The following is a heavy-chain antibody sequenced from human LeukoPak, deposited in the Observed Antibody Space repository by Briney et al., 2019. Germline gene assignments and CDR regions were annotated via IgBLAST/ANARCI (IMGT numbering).Heavy chain of an antibody. CDR2: IYTSGST. CDR1: GGSISSYY. D-gene: IGHD2-2*01. Sequence: SETLSLTCTVSGGSISSYYWSWIRQPAGEGLEWIGRIYTSGSTNYNPSLKSRVTMSVDTSKNQFSLKLSSVTAADTAVYYCARSSTYCSSTSCYGGSWDYWGQGTLVTVSS. CDR3: ARSSTYCSSTSCYGGSWDY. J-gene: IGHJ4*02. V-gene: IGHV4-4*07.